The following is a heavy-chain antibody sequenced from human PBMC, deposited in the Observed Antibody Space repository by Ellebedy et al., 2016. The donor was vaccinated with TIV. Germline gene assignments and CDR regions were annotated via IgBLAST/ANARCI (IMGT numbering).Heavy chain of an antibody. Sequence: MPSETLSLTCTVSGGSISSYYWGWIRQPPGKGLEWIGSISYTGSTYYNPSLQSRVTISADTSQNQFSLKLSSVTAADTAVYYCARGRRDGYTYYYYGLDVWGQGTTVTVSS. D-gene: IGHD5-24*01. J-gene: IGHJ6*02. CDR2: ISYTGST. CDR3: ARGRRDGYTYYYYGLDV. CDR1: GGSISSYY. V-gene: IGHV4-39*01.